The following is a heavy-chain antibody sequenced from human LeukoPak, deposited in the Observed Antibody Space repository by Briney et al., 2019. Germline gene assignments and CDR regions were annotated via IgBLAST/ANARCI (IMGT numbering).Heavy chain of an antibody. V-gene: IGHV4-39*01. CDR1: GGAISSSSYY. D-gene: IGHD1-26*01. CDR2: IYYSGST. Sequence: SETLSLTYTASGGAISSSSYYWGWIRQPPGKGLEWIGSIYYSGSTHDNPSLKSRITISVDTYENEFSRKLSYGTAADTAVYYCARVFSVSYFFDYWGQGTLVTVSS. CDR3: ARVFSVSYFFDY. J-gene: IGHJ4*02.